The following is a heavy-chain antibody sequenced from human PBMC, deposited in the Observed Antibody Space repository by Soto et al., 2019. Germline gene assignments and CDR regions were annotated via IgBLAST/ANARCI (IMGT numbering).Heavy chain of an antibody. J-gene: IGHJ5*02. Sequence: KVSCKASGYTFTSYAMHWVRQAPGQRLEWMGWINAGNGNTKYSQKFQGRVTITRDTSASTAYMELSSLRSEDTAVYYCAREMACSGGSCYLMNWFDPWGQGTLVTVSS. V-gene: IGHV1-3*01. CDR2: INAGNGNT. D-gene: IGHD2-15*01. CDR3: AREMACSGGSCYLMNWFDP. CDR1: GYTFTSYA.